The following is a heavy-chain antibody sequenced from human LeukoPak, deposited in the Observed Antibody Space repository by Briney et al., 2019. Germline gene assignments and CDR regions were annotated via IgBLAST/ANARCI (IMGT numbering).Heavy chain of an antibody. CDR3: ARSQGYSSSSALGYFDY. CDR1: GYTFASYG. CDR2: ISAYNGNT. V-gene: IGHV1-18*01. Sequence: ASVKVSCKASGYTFASYGISWVRQAPGHGLEWMGWISAYNGNTNYAQKLQGRVTMTTDTSTSTAYMELRSLRSDDTAVYYCARSQGYSSSSALGYFDYWGQGTLVTVSS. J-gene: IGHJ4*02. D-gene: IGHD6-6*01.